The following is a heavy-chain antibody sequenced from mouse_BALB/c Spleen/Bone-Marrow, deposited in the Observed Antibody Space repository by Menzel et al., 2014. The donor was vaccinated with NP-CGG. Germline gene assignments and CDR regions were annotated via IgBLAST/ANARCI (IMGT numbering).Heavy chain of an antibody. CDR2: INPYNDGT. CDR3: ARGGGNFFPPMDY. J-gene: IGHJ4*01. Sequence: EVQLQQSGPELVKPGASVKMSCKASVYTFTNYVIHWVKQKPGQGLEWIGYINPYNDGTKYNEKFGGKATLTSDKSSSTAYMELSSLTSEDSAVYYCARGGGNFFPPMDYWGQGTSVTVSS. V-gene: IGHV1-14*01. D-gene: IGHD2-1*01. CDR1: VYTFTNYV.